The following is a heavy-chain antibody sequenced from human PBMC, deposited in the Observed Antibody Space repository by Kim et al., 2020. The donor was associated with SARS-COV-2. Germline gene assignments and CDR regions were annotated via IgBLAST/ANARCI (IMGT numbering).Heavy chain of an antibody. CDR3: ARTYYYDSSGYSNPTTFDY. Sequence: GRFTIARDHAKNSLYLQMNSLGAEDTAVYYCARTYYYDSSGYSNPTTFDYWGQGTLVTVSS. J-gene: IGHJ4*02. D-gene: IGHD3-22*01. V-gene: IGHV3-11*06.